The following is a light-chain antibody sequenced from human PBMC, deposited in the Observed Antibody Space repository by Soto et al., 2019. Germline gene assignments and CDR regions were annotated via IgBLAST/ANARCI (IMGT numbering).Light chain of an antibody. CDR1: SSDVGGYNY. V-gene: IGLV2-14*01. J-gene: IGLJ1*01. Sequence: QSALTQPASVSGSHGQSITISCTGTSSDVGGYNYVSWYQQHPGKAPKLMIYEVSNRPSGVSNRFSGSKSGNTASLTISGLQAEDEADYYCSSYTSSRTLDVFGTGTKLTVL. CDR2: EVS. CDR3: SSYTSSRTLDV.